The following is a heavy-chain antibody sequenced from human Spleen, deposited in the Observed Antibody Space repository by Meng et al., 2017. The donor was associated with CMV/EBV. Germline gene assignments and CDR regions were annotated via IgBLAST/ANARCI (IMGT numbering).Heavy chain of an antibody. Sequence: SETLSLTCTVSGGSISSSGYCWGWIRQPPGKGLEWIGSICYSGSTYYNPSLKSRVTISVDTSKNQFSLKLSSVTAADTAVYYCARDRRLVGATTFDSWSQGTLVTVSS. CDR2: ICYSGST. CDR1: GGSISSSGYC. CDR3: ARDRRLVGATTFDS. J-gene: IGHJ4*02. D-gene: IGHD1-26*01. V-gene: IGHV4-39*07.